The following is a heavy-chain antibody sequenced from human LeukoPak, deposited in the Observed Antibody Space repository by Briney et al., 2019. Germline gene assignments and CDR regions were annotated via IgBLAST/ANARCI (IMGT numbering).Heavy chain of an antibody. V-gene: IGHV4-59*08. CDR1: GGSITSYY. CDR3: ASSYFYDGNRYFDY. J-gene: IGHJ4*02. CDR2: IYYTGST. Sequence: SETLSLTCNVSGGSITSYYWNWIRQPPGKGLEWIGYIYYTGSTNSNPSLKSRLTISLDTSKKQFSLKLRSVTAADTAIYYCASSYFYDGNRYFDYWGQGALVTVSS. D-gene: IGHD3-22*01.